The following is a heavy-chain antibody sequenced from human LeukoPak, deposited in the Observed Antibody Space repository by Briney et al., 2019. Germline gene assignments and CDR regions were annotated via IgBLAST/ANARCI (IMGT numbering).Heavy chain of an antibody. CDR3: ARDKYCSDDNCDGGSKFDY. CDR2: IQQDGSEK. D-gene: IGHD2-15*01. Sequence: GGSLRLSCAASGFTFSTYWMSWVRQAPGKGLEWVATIQQDGSEKYYVDSVKGRFTISRDNAKDSLYLQINGLRAEDTGVYYCARDKYCSDDNCDGGSKFDYWGQGTLVTVSS. V-gene: IGHV3-7*01. CDR1: GFTFSTYW. J-gene: IGHJ4*02.